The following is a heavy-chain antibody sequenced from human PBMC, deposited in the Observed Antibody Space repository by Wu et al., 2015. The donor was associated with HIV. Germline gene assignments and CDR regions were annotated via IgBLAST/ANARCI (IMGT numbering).Heavy chain of an antibody. D-gene: IGHD3-22*01. Sequence: QVQLVQSGAEVKKPGSSGEGSPARLLEAPSAAMLSAGCDRPLGQGLEWMGGIIPIFGTANYAQKFQGRVTITADESTSTAYMELSSLRSEDTAVYYCARDYYDSSGYFGYWGQGTLVTVSS. J-gene: IGHJ4*02. CDR2: IIPIFGTA. CDR3: ARDYYDSSGYFGY. CDR1: EAPSAAML. V-gene: IGHV1-69*12.